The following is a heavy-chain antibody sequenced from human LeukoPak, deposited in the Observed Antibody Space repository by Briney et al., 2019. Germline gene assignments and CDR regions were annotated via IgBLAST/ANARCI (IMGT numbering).Heavy chain of an antibody. D-gene: IGHD6-19*01. J-gene: IGHJ4*02. CDR3: ARHDPSYSSGWYGYSDY. V-gene: IGHV4-39*01. Sequence: SETLSLTCTVSRGSISSSSYYWGWIRQPPRKGLEWIGSIYYSGPTYYNPSRNNRVTIYVHTSKKQFSLKLRSLTAPDTAVYYCARHDPSYSSGWYGYSDYWGQGTLVTVPS. CDR1: RGSISSSSYY. CDR2: IYYSGPT.